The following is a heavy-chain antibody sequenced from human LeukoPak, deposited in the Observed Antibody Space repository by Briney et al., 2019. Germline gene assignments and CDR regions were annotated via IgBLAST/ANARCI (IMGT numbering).Heavy chain of an antibody. Sequence: SETLSLTCTVSGGSISSYYWSWIRQPPGKGLEWIGRIYTSGSNNYNPSLKSRVTISVDASKNQFSLKLSSVTAADTAVYYCASGDTAMGVYWGQGTLVTVSS. CDR1: GGSISSYY. CDR2: IYTSGSN. CDR3: ASGDTAMGVY. D-gene: IGHD5-18*01. V-gene: IGHV4-4*08. J-gene: IGHJ4*02.